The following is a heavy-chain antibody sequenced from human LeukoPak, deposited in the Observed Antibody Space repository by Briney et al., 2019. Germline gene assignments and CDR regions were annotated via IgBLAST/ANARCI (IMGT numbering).Heavy chain of an antibody. D-gene: IGHD3-3*01. CDR1: GYTFTSYG. V-gene: IGHV7-4-1*02. Sequence: GASVKVSCKASGYTFTSYGISWVRQAPGQGLEWMGWINTNTGNPTYAQGFTGRFVFSLDTSVSTAYLQISSLKAEDTAVYYCAREVVIMTSDAFDIWGQGTMVTVSS. J-gene: IGHJ3*02. CDR3: AREVVIMTSDAFDI. CDR2: INTNTGNP.